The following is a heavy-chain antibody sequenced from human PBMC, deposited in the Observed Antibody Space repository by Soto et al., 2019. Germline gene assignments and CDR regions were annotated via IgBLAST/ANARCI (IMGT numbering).Heavy chain of an antibody. D-gene: IGHD6-13*01. Sequence: GGSLRLSCAASGFTFSSYWMHWVRQAPGKGLVWVSRINSDGSSTSYADSVKGRFTISRDNAKNTLYLQWSSLKASDTAMYYCARQRASAGADNYYYYGMDVWGQGTTVTVSS. J-gene: IGHJ6*02. CDR2: INSDGSST. V-gene: IGHV3-74*01. CDR3: ARQRASAGADNYYYYGMDV. CDR1: GFTFSSYW.